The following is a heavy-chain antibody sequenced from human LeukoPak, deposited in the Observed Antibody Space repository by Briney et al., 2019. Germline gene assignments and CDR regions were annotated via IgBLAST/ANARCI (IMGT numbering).Heavy chain of an antibody. J-gene: IGHJ5*02. CDR3: ARGRLDGWLDP. D-gene: IGHD5-24*01. CDR2: IYYSGST. Sequence: KASETLSLTCTVSGGSISSYYWNWIRQPPGKGLEWIGYIYYSGSTNYNPSLKSRVTILVDTSKNHFSLKLSSVTAADTAVYYFARGRLDGWLDPWGQGTLVTVSS. V-gene: IGHV4-59*01. CDR1: GGSISSYY.